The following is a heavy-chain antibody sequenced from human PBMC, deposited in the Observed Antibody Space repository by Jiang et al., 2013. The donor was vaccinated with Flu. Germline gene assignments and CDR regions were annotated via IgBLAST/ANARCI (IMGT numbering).Heavy chain of an antibody. Sequence: QLLESGGGLVKPGESLTLSCAAYGFTVTKAWMSWVRQAPGKGLEWVARIKSTTDGGTTDYAAPVKARFSISRDDSKNTLSLQMNSLKTEDTAVYYCATINWNGQGGAFDIWGQGTKVTVSS. D-gene: IGHD1-1*01. J-gene: IGHJ3*02. CDR1: GFTVTKAW. CDR2: IKSTTDGGTT. V-gene: IGHV3-15*01. CDR3: ATINWNGQGGAFDI.